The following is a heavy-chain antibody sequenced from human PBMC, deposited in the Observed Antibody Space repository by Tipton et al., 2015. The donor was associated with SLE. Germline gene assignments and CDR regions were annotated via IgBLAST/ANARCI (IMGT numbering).Heavy chain of an antibody. J-gene: IGHJ4*02. V-gene: IGHV4-59*11. CDR2: ISYSETT. CDR1: GGSISSHY. D-gene: IGHD2-15*01. Sequence: TLSLTCTVSGGSISSHYGSWIRQPPGKGLEWIGYISYSETTNYNPSLKSRVTISVDTSKNQFSLKLRSVTAADTAVYYCAGAWQGYCSGGTCYVLDYWGQGTLVTVSS. CDR3: AGAWQGYCSGGTCYVLDY.